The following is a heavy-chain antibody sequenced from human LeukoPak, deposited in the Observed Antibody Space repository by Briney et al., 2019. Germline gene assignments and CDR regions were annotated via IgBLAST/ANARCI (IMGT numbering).Heavy chain of an antibody. V-gene: IGHV4-4*07. Sequence: SETPSLTCTVSGGSISSYYWSWIRQPAGKGLEWIGRIYTSGSTNYNPSLKSRVTMSVDTSKNQFSLKLSSVTAADTAVYYCARQVRSGFTIRRAFDIWGQGTMVTVSS. CDR2: IYTSGST. CDR3: ARQVRSGFTIRRAFDI. J-gene: IGHJ3*02. CDR1: GGSISSYY. D-gene: IGHD3-9*01.